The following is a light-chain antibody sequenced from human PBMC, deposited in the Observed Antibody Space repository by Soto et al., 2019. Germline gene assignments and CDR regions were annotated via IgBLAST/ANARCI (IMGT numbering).Light chain of an antibody. CDR3: GAWDTSLNVYV. Sequence: QSVLTQPPSVSAAPGHKVTISCSGTASNIGNDYVSWYQQLPGEAPQLLIYDNNKRPSGIPDRFSGSRSDTSATLGITGLQTGDEAEYYCGAWDTSLNVYVFGSGTKLTVL. CDR1: ASNIGNDY. CDR2: DNN. V-gene: IGLV1-51*01. J-gene: IGLJ1*01.